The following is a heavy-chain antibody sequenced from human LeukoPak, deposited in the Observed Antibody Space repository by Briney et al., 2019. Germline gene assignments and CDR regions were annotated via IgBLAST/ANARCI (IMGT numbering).Heavy chain of an antibody. Sequence: GGSLRLSCAASGFTFSSYSMNWVRQAPGKGLEWASSISSSSSYIYYADSVKGRFTISRDNAKNSLYLQMNSLRAEDTAVYYCARGDSSGWYQEGYNWFDPWGQGTLVTVSS. D-gene: IGHD6-19*01. CDR2: ISSSSSYI. V-gene: IGHV3-21*01. J-gene: IGHJ5*02. CDR1: GFTFSSYS. CDR3: ARGDSSGWYQEGYNWFDP.